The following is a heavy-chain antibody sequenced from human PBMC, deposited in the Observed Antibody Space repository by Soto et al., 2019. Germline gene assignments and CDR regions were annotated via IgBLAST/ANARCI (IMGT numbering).Heavy chain of an antibody. D-gene: IGHD2-2*01. CDR2: IRSKGYGGTT. CDR1: GFTFGDFG. Sequence: GGSLRLSCTGSGFTFGDFGMSWFRQAPGKGLEWLSFIRSKGYGGTTESAASVRGRFITSRDDSKSIAYLQMNSLKTEDTAVYYCASLTSWSQEYYYGMDVWGQGTTVTVSS. V-gene: IGHV3-49*03. CDR3: ASLTSWSQEYYYGMDV. J-gene: IGHJ6*02.